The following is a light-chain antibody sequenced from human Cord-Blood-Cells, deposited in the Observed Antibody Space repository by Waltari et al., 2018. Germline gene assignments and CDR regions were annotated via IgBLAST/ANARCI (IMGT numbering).Light chain of an antibody. V-gene: IGKV1-39*01. Sequence: DIQITQSPSSLSACVGDNVTITRRASQSISSYLNWYQQTPGNAPKLLIYAASSLQSGVPSRFSGSGSGTDFTLTISSLPPEDFATYYCQQSYSTPHTFGQGTKLEIK. J-gene: IGKJ2*01. CDR2: AAS. CDR1: QSISSY. CDR3: QQSYSTPHT.